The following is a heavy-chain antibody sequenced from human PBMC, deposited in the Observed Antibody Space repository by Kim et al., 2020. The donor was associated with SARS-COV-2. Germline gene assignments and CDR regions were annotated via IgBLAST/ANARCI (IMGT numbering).Heavy chain of an antibody. D-gene: IGHD3-3*01. Sequence: AAPVKGRCTISRNDSKNPLYLQMNSLKTEDTAVYYCTTETRSLRLWGMDVWGQGTTVTVSS. J-gene: IGHJ6*02. CDR3: TTETRSLRLWGMDV. V-gene: IGHV3-15*01.